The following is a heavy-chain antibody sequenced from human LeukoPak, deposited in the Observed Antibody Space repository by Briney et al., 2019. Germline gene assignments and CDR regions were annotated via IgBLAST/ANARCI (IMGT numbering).Heavy chain of an antibody. D-gene: IGHD6-19*01. J-gene: IGHJ4*02. CDR3: ARSRKQWLVDY. Sequence: GGSLRLSCAASGFTFSSYSMNWVRQAPGEGLEWVSSISSSSSYIYYADSVKGRFTISRDNAKNSLYLQMNSLRAEDTAVYYCARSRKQWLVDYWGQGTLVTVSS. CDR2: ISSSSSYI. V-gene: IGHV3-21*01. CDR1: GFTFSSYS.